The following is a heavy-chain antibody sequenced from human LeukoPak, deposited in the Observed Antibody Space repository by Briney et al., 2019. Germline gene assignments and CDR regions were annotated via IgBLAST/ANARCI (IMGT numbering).Heavy chain of an antibody. V-gene: IGHV4-39*01. Sequence: PSETLSLTCTVSVGSISSSSYYWGWIRQPPGKGLEWIGSIYYSGSTYYDPSRKSPVTISVDTSKNQFSLQLSSVTAAATAVYYCAVVGTILRDFDYWGQGTLVTVSS. D-gene: IGHD2-15*01. J-gene: IGHJ4*02. CDR1: VGSISSSSYY. CDR3: AVVGTILRDFDY. CDR2: IYYSGST.